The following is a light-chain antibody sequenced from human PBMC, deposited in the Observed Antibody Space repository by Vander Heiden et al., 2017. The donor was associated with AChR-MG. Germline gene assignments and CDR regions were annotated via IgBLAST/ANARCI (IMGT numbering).Light chain of an antibody. J-gene: IGLJ2*01. Sequence: QSALPQPASQSGSPGQSITLSCTGTSSDVGGYNYVSWYQQHPGKAPKLMIYEVSKRPSGVSNRFSGSKSGNTASLTISGRQAEDEDDYYCSSYTSSSTLVFGGGTKLTVL. V-gene: IGLV2-14*01. CDR3: SSYTSSSTLV. CDR2: EVS. CDR1: SSDVGGYNY.